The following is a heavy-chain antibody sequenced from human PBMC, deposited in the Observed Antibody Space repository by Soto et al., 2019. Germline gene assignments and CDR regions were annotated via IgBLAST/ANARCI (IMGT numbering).Heavy chain of an antibody. Sequence: QVQLVESGGGVVQPGRSLRLSCAASGFTFSSYGMHWVRQAPGKGLEWVAVISYDGSNKYYADSVKGRFTIYRDNSKNTLYLQMNSLRSEDTAVYYYAKDSGVYRFRSGYKLFYWGQGTLVTVSS. V-gene: IGHV3-30*18. D-gene: IGHD6-19*01. CDR1: GFTFSSYG. J-gene: IGHJ4*02. CDR2: ISYDGSNK. CDR3: AKDSGVYRFRSGYKLFY.